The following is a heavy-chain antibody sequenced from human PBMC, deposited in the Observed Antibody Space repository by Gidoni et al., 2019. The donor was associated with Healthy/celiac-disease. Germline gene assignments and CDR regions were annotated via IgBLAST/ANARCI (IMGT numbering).Heavy chain of an antibody. CDR3: AREVPGDIVVVPAAVVDY. CDR1: GYSISSGYY. V-gene: IGHV4-38-2*02. J-gene: IGHJ4*02. CDR2: IYHSGST. Sequence: QVQLQESGPGLVKPSETLSLPCTVSGYSISSGYYWGWIRQPPGKGLEWIGSIYHSGSTYYNPSLKSRVTISVDTSKNQFSLKLSSVTAADTAVYYCAREVPGDIVVVPAAVVDYWGQGTLVTVSS. D-gene: IGHD2-2*01.